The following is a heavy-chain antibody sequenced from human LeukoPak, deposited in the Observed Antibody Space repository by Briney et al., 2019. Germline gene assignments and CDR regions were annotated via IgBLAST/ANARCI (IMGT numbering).Heavy chain of an antibody. CDR1: GGSMSSYY. CDR3: ARLKLLWFGERLGINYYGMDV. J-gene: IGHJ6*02. V-gene: IGHV4-59*12. CDR2: IYYSGAT. D-gene: IGHD3-10*01. Sequence: PSETLSLTCTVSGGSMSSYYWSWIRQPPGKGLEWIAYIYYSGATNYSPSLKSRVTISVDTSKNQFSLKLSSVTAADTAVYYCARLKLLWFGERLGINYYGMDVWGQGTTVTVSS.